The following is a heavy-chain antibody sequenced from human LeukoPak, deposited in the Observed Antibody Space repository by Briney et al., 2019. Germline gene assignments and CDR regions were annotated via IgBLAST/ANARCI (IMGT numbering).Heavy chain of an antibody. CDR1: GGSFSGYY. V-gene: IGHV4-34*01. CDR2: INHSGST. CDR3: ASPGRRVTTLYYYGMDV. Sequence: SETLSLTCAVYGGSFSGYYWSWIRQPPGKGLEWIGEINHSGSTNYNPSLKSRVTISVDTSKNQFSLKLSSVTAADTAVYYCASPGRRVTTLYYYGMDVWGQGTTITVSS. D-gene: IGHD4-17*01. J-gene: IGHJ6*02.